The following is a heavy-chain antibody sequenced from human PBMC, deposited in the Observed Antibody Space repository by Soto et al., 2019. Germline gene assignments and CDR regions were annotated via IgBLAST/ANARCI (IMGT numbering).Heavy chain of an antibody. CDR3: ARSIIGYCSGGSCYAYFDI. J-gene: IGHJ3*02. D-gene: IGHD2-15*01. CDR2: ISAYNGNT. CDR1: GYTFTSDV. V-gene: IGHV1-18*01. Sequence: QVQLVQCGAEVKKPAASVKVSCKASGYTFTSDVISWVRQAPGQGVEWMGWISAYNGNTNYAQKLQGRVTMTTDTSTSTAYMELRSLRSDDTAVYYCARSIIGYCSGGSCYAYFDIWGQGTMVTVSS.